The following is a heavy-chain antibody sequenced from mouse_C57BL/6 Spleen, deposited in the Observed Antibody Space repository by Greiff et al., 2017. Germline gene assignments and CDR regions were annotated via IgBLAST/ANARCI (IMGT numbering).Heavy chain of an antibody. CDR2: ISSGSSTI. Sequence: EVKLMESGGGLVKPGGSLKLSCAASGFTFSDYGMHWVRQAPEKGLEWVAYISSGSSTIYYADTVKGRFTISRDNAKNTLFLQMTSLRSEDTAMYYCARRNYSSYWYFDVWGTGTTGTVSS. CDR3: ARRNYSSYWYFDV. V-gene: IGHV5-17*01. CDR1: GFTFSDYG. D-gene: IGHD2-5*01. J-gene: IGHJ1*03.